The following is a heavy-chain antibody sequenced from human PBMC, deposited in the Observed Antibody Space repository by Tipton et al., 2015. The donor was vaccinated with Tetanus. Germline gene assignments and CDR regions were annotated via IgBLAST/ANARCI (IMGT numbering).Heavy chain of an antibody. V-gene: IGHV3-30*18. CDR2: IAFDGKNE. CDR3: AKEFQRARIRFFDS. J-gene: IGHJ4*02. Sequence: SLRLSCAASGVAFSSFAMHWVRQAPGKGLEWVAVIAFDGKNERYADSVKGRFIISRDNSKNTLYLQMNSLRPEDTAVYYCAKEFQRARIRFFDSWGQGTQVTASS. D-gene: IGHD2-15*01. CDR1: GVAFSSFA.